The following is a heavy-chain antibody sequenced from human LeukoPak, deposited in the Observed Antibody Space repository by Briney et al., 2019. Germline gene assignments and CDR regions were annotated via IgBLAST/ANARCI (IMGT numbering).Heavy chain of an antibody. V-gene: IGHV4-4*09. CDR3: ARTPGTIFGVVNYYYYYMDV. D-gene: IGHD3-3*01. J-gene: IGHJ6*03. CDR2: IYTSGST. Sequence: PSETLSLTCTVSGGSISSYYWSWIRQPPGKGLEWIGYIYTSGSTNYNPSLKSRVTISVDTSKNQFSLKLSSVTAADTAVYYCARTPGTIFGVVNYYYYYMDVWGEGTTVTVSS. CDR1: GGSISSYY.